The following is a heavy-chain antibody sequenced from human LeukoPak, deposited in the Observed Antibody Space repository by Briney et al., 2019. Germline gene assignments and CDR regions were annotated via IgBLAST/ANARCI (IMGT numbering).Heavy chain of an antibody. CDR3: TRLDYGDY. V-gene: IGHV3-73*01. CDR1: GFTFSGSA. CDR2: IRGKANTYAT. J-gene: IGHJ4*02. Sequence: PGGSLRLSCAASGFTFSGSAMHWVRQASGKGLEWVGRIRGKANTYATAYAASVKGRFTISRDDSKNTAYLQMNSLKTEDTAVYYCTRLDYGDYWGQGTLVTVSS.